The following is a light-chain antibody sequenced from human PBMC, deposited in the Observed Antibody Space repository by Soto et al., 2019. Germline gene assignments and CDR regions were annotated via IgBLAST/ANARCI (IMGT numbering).Light chain of an antibody. Sequence: VLTQPPSASGTPGQRVTISCSGSSSNIGSNTVNWYQQLPGTAPKLLIYSNNQRPSGVPDRFSGSKSGTSASLAISGLQSEDEADYYCAAWDDSLNGWVFGGGTKVTVL. CDR1: SSNIGSNT. J-gene: IGLJ3*02. CDR3: AAWDDSLNGWV. V-gene: IGLV1-44*01. CDR2: SNN.